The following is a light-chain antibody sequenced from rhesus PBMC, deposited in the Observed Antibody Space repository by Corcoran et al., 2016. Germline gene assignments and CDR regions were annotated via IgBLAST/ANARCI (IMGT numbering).Light chain of an antibody. CDR2: KVS. V-gene: IGKV2-64*01. CDR3: GQGTHWPFT. Sequence: DVVMTQSPLSLPITPGQPASISCRSSQSLVHSNGNNYLSWYQQKPGKPPRLLIYKVSYRDSGVPDRFSGRGAGTALTLKISRVEAEDVGVYYCGQGTHWPFTFGPGTKLDIK. CDR1: QSLVHSNGNNY. J-gene: IGKJ3*01.